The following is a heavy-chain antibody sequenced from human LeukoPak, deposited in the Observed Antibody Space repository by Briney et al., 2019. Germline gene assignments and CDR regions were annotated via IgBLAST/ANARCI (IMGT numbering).Heavy chain of an antibody. J-gene: IGHJ4*02. Sequence: RPSETLSLTCAVYGGSFSGYYWSWIRQPPGKGLEWIGEINHSGSTNYNPSLKSRVTISVGTSKNQFSLKLSSVTAADTAVYYCAANYSGYDSDYWGQGTLVTVSS. V-gene: IGHV4-34*01. D-gene: IGHD5-12*01. CDR2: INHSGST. CDR1: GGSFSGYY. CDR3: AANYSGYDSDY.